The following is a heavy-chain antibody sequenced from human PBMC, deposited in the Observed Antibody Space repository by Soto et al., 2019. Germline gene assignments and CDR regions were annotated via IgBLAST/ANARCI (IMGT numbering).Heavy chain of an antibody. CDR1: GASISGFY. J-gene: IGHJ5*02. D-gene: IGHD1-1*01. CDR3: VRDGTKALRVWFDP. CDR2: IYATGTT. V-gene: IGHV4-4*07. Sequence: LSLTCTVSGASISGFYWSWIRKSAGKGLEWIGRIYATGTTDYNPSLKSRVMMSVDTSKKQFSLKLRSVTAADTAVYYCVRDGTKALRVWFDPWGQGISVTVSS.